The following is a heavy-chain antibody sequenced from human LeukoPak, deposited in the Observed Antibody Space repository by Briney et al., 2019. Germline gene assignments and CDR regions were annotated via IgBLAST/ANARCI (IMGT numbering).Heavy chain of an antibody. CDR2: IYYSGNT. D-gene: IGHD3-22*01. V-gene: IGHV4-39*07. CDR3: ARDLIYYDSSGYHNDAFDI. CDR1: GGSIRSTTYY. Sequence: SETLSLTCSVSGGSIRSTTYYWGWIRQPPGKGLEWIGSIYYSGNTYYSPSLMSRVTISVDTSKNQFSLNLSSVTAADTAVYYCARDLIYYDSSGYHNDAFDIWGQGTMVTVSS. J-gene: IGHJ3*02.